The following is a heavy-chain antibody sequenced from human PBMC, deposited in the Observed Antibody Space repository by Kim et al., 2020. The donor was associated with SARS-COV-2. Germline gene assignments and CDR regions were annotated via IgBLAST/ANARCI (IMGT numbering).Heavy chain of an antibody. CDR3: ARPRSDGYFDP. V-gene: IGHV3-11*01. D-gene: IGHD1-26*01. CDR1: GFTLSDYH. J-gene: IGHJ2*01. Sequence: GGSLRLSCAASGFTLSDYHMSWIPQAPGKGLEWVSYISSSVITISTADSVKGRLTISRANAKNSLYLQMNSLRAKDTAVFYCARPRSDGYFDPWARGTL. CDR2: ISSSVITI.